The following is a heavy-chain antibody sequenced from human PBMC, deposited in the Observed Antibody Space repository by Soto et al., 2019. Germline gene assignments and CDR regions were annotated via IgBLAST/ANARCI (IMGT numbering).Heavy chain of an antibody. CDR3: AIGYCSSTSCYGPSIDY. CDR2: IIPILGIA. V-gene: IGHV1-69*02. D-gene: IGHD2-2*01. CDR1: GGTFSSYT. Sequence: SVKVSCKASGGTFSSYTISWVRQAPGQGLEWMGRIIPILGIANYAQKFQGRVTITADKSTSTAYMELSSLRSEDTAVYYCAIGYCSSTSCYGPSIDYWGQGTLVTVSS. J-gene: IGHJ4*02.